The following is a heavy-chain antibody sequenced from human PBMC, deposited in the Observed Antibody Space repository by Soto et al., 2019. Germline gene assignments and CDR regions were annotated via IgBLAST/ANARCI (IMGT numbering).Heavy chain of an antibody. CDR3: AISPGVRGDNHGDY. D-gene: IGHD3-10*01. CDR2: IIPIFGTA. J-gene: IGHJ4*02. V-gene: IGHV1-69*06. Sequence: QVQLVQSGAEVKKPGVSVKVSCKASGYTFSSYAISWVRQAPGQGLEWMGGIIPIFGTANYAQKFQGRVTITADKSTSTAYMELSSLRSEDTAVYYCAISPGVRGDNHGDYWGQGTLVTVSS. CDR1: GYTFSSYA.